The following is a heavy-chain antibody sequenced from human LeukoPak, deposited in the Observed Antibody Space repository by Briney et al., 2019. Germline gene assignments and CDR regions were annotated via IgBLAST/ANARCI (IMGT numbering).Heavy chain of an antibody. Sequence: GGSLRLSCAASGFTFNSYWMSWVRQAPGKGLEWVANINQDGSEKYYVDSVKGRFTISRDNAKSSLYLQMNSLRAEDTAVYYCARGLRSPWGLDDYWGQGTLVTVSS. D-gene: IGHD7-27*01. CDR2: INQDGSEK. J-gene: IGHJ4*02. V-gene: IGHV3-7*01. CDR1: GFTFNSYW. CDR3: ARGLRSPWGLDDY.